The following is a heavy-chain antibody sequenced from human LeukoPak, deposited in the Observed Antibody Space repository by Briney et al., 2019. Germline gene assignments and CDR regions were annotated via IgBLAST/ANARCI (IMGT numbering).Heavy chain of an antibody. CDR2: IIPIFGTA. J-gene: IGHJ6*02. CDR1: GGTFSSYA. D-gene: IGHD3-10*01. CDR3: TIDYYGSGRINYYYGMDV. V-gene: IGHV1-69*13. Sequence: SVKVSCKASGGTFSSYAISWVRQAPGQGLEWMGGIIPIFGTANYAQKFQGRVTITADESTSTAYMELSSLRSEDTAVYYCTIDYYGSGRINYYYGMDVWGQGTTVTVSS.